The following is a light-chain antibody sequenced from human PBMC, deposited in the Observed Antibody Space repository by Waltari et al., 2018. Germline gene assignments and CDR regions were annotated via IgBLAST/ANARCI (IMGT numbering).Light chain of an antibody. CDR1: ALSKKY. J-gene: IGLJ3*02. CDR2: EDI. V-gene: IGLV3-10*01. Sequence: SYELTQPPSVSVSPGQTARITCSGDALSKKYAYWYQQKSGQAPVLVIYEDIKRPTGIRERFSGSSSGTTATLTISGAHVDDEADYYCYSTDFSGHDRVFGGGTKLTIL. CDR3: YSTDFSGHDRV.